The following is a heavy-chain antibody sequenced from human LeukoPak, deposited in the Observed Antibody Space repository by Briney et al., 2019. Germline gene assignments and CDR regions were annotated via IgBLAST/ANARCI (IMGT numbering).Heavy chain of an antibody. CDR3: NRSEGVYYGSGSSVTYCPHWFDA. Sequence: SETLTLTCTASGATVSSGRYHWSWSRQPPGKSLEGIGSVFDNGNTKYNPSLQSRATITLNTSNNQFSLKMTSVTAADTAVYYCNRSEGVYYGSGSSVTYCPHWFDAWWEGALVTVAS. CDR1: GATVSSGRYH. D-gene: IGHD3-10*01. CDR2: VFDNGNT. J-gene: IGHJ5*02. V-gene: IGHV4-61*01.